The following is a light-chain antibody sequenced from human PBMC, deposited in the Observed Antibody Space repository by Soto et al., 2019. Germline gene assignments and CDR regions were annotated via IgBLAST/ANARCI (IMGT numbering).Light chain of an antibody. CDR1: QSVGTN. CDR3: QQYNNWPQT. V-gene: IGKV3-15*01. Sequence: ERVMTQSPVTLSVSPGESVTLSCRASQSVGTNLAWYQQKPGQAPSLLIYGVSTRATGIPTRFSGSGSGRQFTLTISSLQSEDFAVYYCQQYNNWPQTFGQGTKVQIK. CDR2: GVS. J-gene: IGKJ1*01.